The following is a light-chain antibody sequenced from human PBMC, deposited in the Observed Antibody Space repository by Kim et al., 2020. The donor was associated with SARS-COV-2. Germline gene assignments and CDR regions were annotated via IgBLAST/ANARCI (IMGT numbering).Light chain of an antibody. Sequence: AIRITQSPSSLSASAGDRVTITCRASQSISSYLAWYQQKPGKAPNLLIYSASTLQSGVPSRFSGSGSGTDFTLTISCLQSEDFATYYCQQYYSYPRTFGQGTKVDIK. CDR3: QQYYSYPRT. CDR2: SAS. V-gene: IGKV1-8*01. CDR1: QSISSY. J-gene: IGKJ1*01.